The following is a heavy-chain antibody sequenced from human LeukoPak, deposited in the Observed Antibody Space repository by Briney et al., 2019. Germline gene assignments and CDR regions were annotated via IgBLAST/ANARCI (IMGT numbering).Heavy chain of an antibody. J-gene: IGHJ4*02. CDR2: INWNGGST. V-gene: IGHV3-20*04. CDR3: ARVEGGGGYDAPTLDY. D-gene: IGHD5-12*01. CDR1: GFTFDDYG. Sequence: GGSLRLSCAASGFTFDDYGMSWVRQAPGKGLAWVSGINWNGGSTGYADSVKGRFTISRDNAKNSLYLQMNSLRAEDTALYYCARVEGGGGYDAPTLDYWGQGTLVTVSS.